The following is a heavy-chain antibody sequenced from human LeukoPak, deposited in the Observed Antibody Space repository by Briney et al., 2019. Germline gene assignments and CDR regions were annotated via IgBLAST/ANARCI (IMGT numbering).Heavy chain of an antibody. J-gene: IGHJ4*02. CDR1: GGTFSSYA. CDR3: ARGISSSFRTHY. D-gene: IGHD6-6*01. V-gene: IGHV1-69*13. Sequence: ASVKVSCKASGGTFSSYAISWVRQAPGQGLEWMGGIIPIFGTANYAQKFQDRVTITADESTSTAYMELSSLRSEDTAVYYCARGISSSFRTHYWGQGTLVTVSS. CDR2: IIPIFGTA.